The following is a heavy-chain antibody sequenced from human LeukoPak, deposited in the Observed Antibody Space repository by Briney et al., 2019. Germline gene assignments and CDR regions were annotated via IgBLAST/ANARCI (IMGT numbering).Heavy chain of an antibody. V-gene: IGHV1-8*01. D-gene: IGHD3-3*01. J-gene: IGHJ3*02. CDR2: MNPSSGNT. CDR1: GYTATNYD. CDR3: TRAWSGGSGAFDI. Sequence: ASVKVSCKASGYTATNYDINWVRRATGQGLEWMGWMNPSSGNTGYAQKFQDRVTMTWNTSINTAYMELRSLRCEDTAMYYCTRAWSGGSGAFDIWGQGTIVTVSS.